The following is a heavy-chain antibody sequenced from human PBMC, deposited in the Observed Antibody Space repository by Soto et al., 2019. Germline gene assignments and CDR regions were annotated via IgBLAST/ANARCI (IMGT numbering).Heavy chain of an antibody. CDR1: GFTVSSNY. D-gene: IGHD1-1*01. J-gene: IGHJ4*02. CDR2: IYSGGST. Sequence: EVRLVETGGGLIQPGGSLRLSCAASGFTVSSNYMSWVRQAPGKGLEWVSVIYSGGSTYYADSVKGRFTISRDNSKNTLYLQMNSLRAEDTAVYYCARDLTREGTFDYWGQGTLVTVSS. V-gene: IGHV3-53*02. CDR3: ARDLTREGTFDY.